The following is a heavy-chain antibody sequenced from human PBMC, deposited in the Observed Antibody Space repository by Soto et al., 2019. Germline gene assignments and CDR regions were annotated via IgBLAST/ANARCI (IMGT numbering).Heavy chain of an antibody. CDR1: GFTFHDYA. CDR2: ISWRGDNA. D-gene: IGHD3-3*01. J-gene: IGHJ1*01. V-gene: IGHV3-9*01. Sequence: EVQLVESGGGLVQPGRSLRLSCAASGFTFHDYAMHWVRQAPGKGPEWVSSISWRGDNAGYADSVKGRFTISRDNAKNSLYLQMNSLSAEDTAFYYCAKGGDAFCSGCWHGGQGTLVTVSS. CDR3: AKGGDAFCSGCWH.